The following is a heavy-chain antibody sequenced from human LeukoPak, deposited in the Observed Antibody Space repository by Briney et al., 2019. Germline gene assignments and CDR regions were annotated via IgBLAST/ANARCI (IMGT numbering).Heavy chain of an antibody. CDR1: GGSFSGYY. Sequence: MSSETLSLTCAFDGGSFSGYYWSWIRQSPGKGLEWIGEINHSGAIDHNTSLKRRVTISVDTSKNQFSLNLNSVTAADTAVYYCTRGGYGPGSHYRFWGQGTLVTVSS. J-gene: IGHJ4*02. V-gene: IGHV4-34*01. D-gene: IGHD3-10*01. CDR3: TRGGYGPGSHYRF. CDR2: INHSGAI.